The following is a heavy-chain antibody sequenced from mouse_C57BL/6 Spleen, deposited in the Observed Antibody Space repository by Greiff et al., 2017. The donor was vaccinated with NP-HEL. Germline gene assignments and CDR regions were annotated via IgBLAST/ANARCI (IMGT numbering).Heavy chain of an antibody. V-gene: IGHV1-64*01. CDR1: GYTFTSYW. D-gene: IGHD4-1*01. J-gene: IGHJ4*01. CDR3: ARYGANWDPSYAMDY. CDR2: IHPNSGST. Sequence: QVQLKESGAELVKPGASVKLSCKASGYTFTSYWMHWVKQRPGQGLEWIGMIHPNSGSTNYNEKFKSKATLTVDKSSSTAYMQLSSLTSEDSAVYYCARYGANWDPSYAMDYWGQGTSVTVSS.